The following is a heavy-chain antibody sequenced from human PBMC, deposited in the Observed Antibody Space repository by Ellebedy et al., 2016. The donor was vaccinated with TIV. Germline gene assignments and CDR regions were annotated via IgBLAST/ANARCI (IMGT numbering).Heavy chain of an antibody. D-gene: IGHD2-2*02. V-gene: IGHV3-15*01. Sequence: GESLKISCAASGFTFSNAWMSWVRQAPGKGLEWVGRIKSKTDSGTTDYAAPVKGRFTISSDDSKNTLYLQMNSLKTEDTAVYYCTTEGPPTVTAAIIGDYWGQGTLVTVSS. CDR3: TTEGPPTVTAAIIGDY. J-gene: IGHJ4*02. CDR2: IKSKTDSGTT. CDR1: GFTFSNAW.